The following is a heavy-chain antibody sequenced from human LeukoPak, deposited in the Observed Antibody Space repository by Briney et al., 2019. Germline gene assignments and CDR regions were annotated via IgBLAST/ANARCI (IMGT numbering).Heavy chain of an antibody. CDR2: IYYGGST. J-gene: IGHJ6*02. V-gene: IGHV4-39*01. CDR3: ARGSTVTSFWDV. D-gene: IGHD4-17*01. Sequence: SETLSLTCSVSGGSVDTSSYYWGWIRQPPGKGLEWIGIIYYGGSTYYNPSLKSRITISVDTSKNQFSLRLASVTAADTAVYYCARGSTVTSFWDVWGQGTTVTVSS. CDR1: GGSVDTSSYY.